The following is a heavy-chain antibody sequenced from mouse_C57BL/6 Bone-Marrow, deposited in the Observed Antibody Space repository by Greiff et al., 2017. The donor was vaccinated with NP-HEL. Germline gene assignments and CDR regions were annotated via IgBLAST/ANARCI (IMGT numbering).Heavy chain of an antibody. J-gene: IGHJ3*01. CDR3: ARDTMATTRAWFAY. D-gene: IGHD2-2*01. Sequence: EVKLMESGGGLVKPGGSLKLSCAASGFTFSSYAMSWVRQTPEKRLEWVATISDGGSYTYYPDNVKGRFTISRDNAKNNLYLQMSQLKSEDTAMYYCARDTMATTRAWFAYWGQGTLVTVSA. CDR2: ISDGGSYT. CDR1: GFTFSSYA. V-gene: IGHV5-4*01.